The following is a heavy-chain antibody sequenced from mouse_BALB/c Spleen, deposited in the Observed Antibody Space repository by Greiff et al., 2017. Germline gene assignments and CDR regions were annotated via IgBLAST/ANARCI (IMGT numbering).Heavy chain of an antibody. J-gene: IGHJ4*01. D-gene: IGHD1-1*01. CDR1: GFTFSSYY. CDR3: AITTVVDAMDY. Sequence: EVHLVESGGGLVKLGGSLKLSCAASGFTFSSYYMSWVRQTPEKRLELVAAINSNGGSTYYPDTVKGRFTISRDNPKNTLFLQMTSLRSEDTAMYYCAITTVVDAMDYWGQGTSVTVSS. CDR2: INSNGGST. V-gene: IGHV5-6-2*01.